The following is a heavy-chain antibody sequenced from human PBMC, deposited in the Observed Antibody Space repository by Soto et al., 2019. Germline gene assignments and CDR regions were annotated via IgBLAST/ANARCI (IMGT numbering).Heavy chain of an antibody. V-gene: IGHV1-8*01. CDR2: MNPNSGNT. CDR3: ARAGYGGYSGYERGYYYYGMDV. D-gene: IGHD5-12*01. Sequence: ASVKVSCKASGYTFTSYDINWVRQATGQGLEWMGWMNPNSGNTGYAQKFQGRVTMTRDTSISTAYMELSSLRSEDTAVYYCARAGYGGYSGYERGYYYYGMDVWGQGTTVTVSS. CDR1: GYTFTSYD. J-gene: IGHJ6*02.